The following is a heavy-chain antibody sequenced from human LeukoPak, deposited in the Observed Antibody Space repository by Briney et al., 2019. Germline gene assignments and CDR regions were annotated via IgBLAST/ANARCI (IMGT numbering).Heavy chain of an antibody. V-gene: IGHV3-21*01. Sequence: GGSLRLSCAASGFTFSSYSMNWIRQAPGEGLEWVSSISSSSSYIYYADSVKGRFTISRDNAKNSLSLQMNSLRAEDTAAYYCARTMATVVTPTVDYWGQGSLVTVSS. CDR1: GFTFSSYS. CDR2: ISSSSSYI. CDR3: ARTMATVVTPTVDY. J-gene: IGHJ4*02. D-gene: IGHD4-23*01.